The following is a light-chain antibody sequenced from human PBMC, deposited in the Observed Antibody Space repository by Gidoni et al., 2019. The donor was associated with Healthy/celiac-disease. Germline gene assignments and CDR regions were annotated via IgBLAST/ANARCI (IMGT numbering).Light chain of an antibody. V-gene: IGKV4-1*01. Sequence: IVMTQSPDYQAMSLGERATINCKSSQSVLYSSNNKNYLAWYQQKPGQPPKLLIDWASTRESGVPARFSGSGSGTDFTLTISSLQAEDVAVYYCQQYYSTPYTFGQGTKLEIK. CDR3: QQYYSTPYT. CDR1: QSVLYSSNNKNY. CDR2: WAS. J-gene: IGKJ2*01.